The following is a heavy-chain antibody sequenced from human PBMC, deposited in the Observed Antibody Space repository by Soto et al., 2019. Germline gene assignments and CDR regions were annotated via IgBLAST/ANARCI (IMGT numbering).Heavy chain of an antibody. D-gene: IGHD3-22*01. CDR1: ECTCINYA. Sequence: PGGSLRLSCAASECTCINYAMIWVRQAPGKGLEWVSAISYGGGTTYYADSVKGRFTISRDNSKNTLYLQMNSLRAEDTAVYYCAKNPGYYYDSTGYHFDYWGQGTLVTVSS. CDR3: AKNPGYYYDSTGYHFDY. CDR2: ISYGGGTT. V-gene: IGHV3-23*01. J-gene: IGHJ4*02.